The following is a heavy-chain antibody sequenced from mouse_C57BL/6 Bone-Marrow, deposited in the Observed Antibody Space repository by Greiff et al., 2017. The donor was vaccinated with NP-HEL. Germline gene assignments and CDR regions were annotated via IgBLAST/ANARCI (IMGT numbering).Heavy chain of an antibody. D-gene: IGHD5-1*01. J-gene: IGHJ1*03. CDR1: GYTFTDYY. CDR3: AREGYLWYFDV. V-gene: IGHV1-26*01. Sequence: VHVKQSGPELVKPGASVKISCKASGYTFTDYYMNWVKQSHGKSLEWIGDINPNNGGTSYNQKFKGKATLTVDKSSSTAYMELRSLTSEDSAVYYCAREGYLWYFDVWGTGTTVTVSS. CDR2: INPNNGGT.